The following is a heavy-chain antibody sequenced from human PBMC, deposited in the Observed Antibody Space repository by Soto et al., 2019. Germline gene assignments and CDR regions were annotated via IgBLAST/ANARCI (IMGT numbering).Heavy chain of an antibody. J-gene: IGHJ6*02. CDR1: CYTFTGYY. CDR3: ARRQQLAYGMDV. D-gene: IGHD6-13*01. V-gene: IGHV1-2*04. CDR2: INPNSGGT. Sequence: ASVKVSCKASCYTFTGYYMHWVRQAPGQGLEWMGWINPNSGGTNYAQKFQGWVTMTRDTSISTACMELSRLRSDDTAVYYCARRQQLAYGMDVWGQGTTVTVSS.